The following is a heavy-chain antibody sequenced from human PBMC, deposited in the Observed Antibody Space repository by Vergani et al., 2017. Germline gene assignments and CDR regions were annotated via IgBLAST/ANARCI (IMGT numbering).Heavy chain of an antibody. CDR2: IKQDGSEK. J-gene: IGHJ2*01. CDR1: GFTFSSYR. V-gene: IGHV3-7*01. Sequence: VQLVESGGGVVQPGRSLRLSCAASGFTFSSYRMSWVRQAPGKGLEWVANIKQDGSEKYYVDSVKGRFTISRDNAKNSLYLQMNSLRAEDTAVYYCARVGGYWYFDLWGRGTLVTVSS. CDR3: ARVGGYWYFDL. D-gene: IGHD3-16*01.